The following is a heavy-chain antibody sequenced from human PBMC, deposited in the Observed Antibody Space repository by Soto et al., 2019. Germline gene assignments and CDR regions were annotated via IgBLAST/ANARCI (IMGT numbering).Heavy chain of an antibody. V-gene: IGHV3-23*01. CDR2: ISGSGGST. D-gene: IGHD6-13*01. CDR1: GFTFSSYA. CDR3: AKESSGYSSSWYFLDPSYFDY. Sequence: GGSLRLSCAASGFTFSSYAMSWVRQAPGKGLEWVSAISGSGGSTYYADSVKGRFTISRDNSKNTLYLQMNSLRAEDTAVYYCAKESSGYSSSWYFLDPSYFDYWGQGTLVTVSS. J-gene: IGHJ4*02.